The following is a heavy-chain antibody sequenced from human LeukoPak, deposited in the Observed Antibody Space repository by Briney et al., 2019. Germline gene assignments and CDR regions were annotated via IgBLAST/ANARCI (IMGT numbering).Heavy chain of an antibody. V-gene: IGHV3-74*03. CDR1: GFTFNSHW. CDR2: INSDGSSI. CDR3: ARNIKSGSL. D-gene: IGHD2/OR15-2a*01. J-gene: IGHJ4*02. Sequence: GGSLRLSCAVPGFTFNSHWLPWFRQAPGKGLVWVSRINSDGSSIAYADSVKGRFTISSDNAKNTLYLQMNSLRAEHTAVYYCARNIKSGSLWGQGTMVTVSS.